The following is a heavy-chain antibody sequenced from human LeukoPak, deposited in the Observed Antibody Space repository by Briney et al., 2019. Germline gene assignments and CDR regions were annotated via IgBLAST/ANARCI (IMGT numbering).Heavy chain of an antibody. D-gene: IGHD3-10*01. CDR2: ISGSGGST. CDR1: GFTFSSYG. Sequence: GGSLRLSCAASGFTFSSYGMSWVRQAPGKGLEWVSAISGSGGSTYYADSVKGRFTISRDNSKNTLYLQMNSLRAEDTAVYYCARGGMVRDRRHFQFDHWGQGTLVTVS. J-gene: IGHJ4*02. CDR3: ARGGMVRDRRHFQFDH. V-gene: IGHV3-23*01.